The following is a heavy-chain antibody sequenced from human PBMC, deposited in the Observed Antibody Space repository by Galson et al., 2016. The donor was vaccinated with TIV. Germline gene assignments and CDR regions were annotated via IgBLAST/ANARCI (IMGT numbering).Heavy chain of an antibody. CDR1: GFTFSSYA. CDR3: ATDSEPHPRGSHWYY. CDR2: IAGGAYT. V-gene: IGHV3-23*01. J-gene: IGHJ4*02. D-gene: IGHD6-19*01. Sequence: SLRLSCAASGFTFSSYALTWVRQAPGKGLEWVSTIAGGAYTYYADHVKGRFTISRDNSNNTLYLQMSSLKADDTTLYFCATDSEPHPRGSHWYYWGQGTLVPVS.